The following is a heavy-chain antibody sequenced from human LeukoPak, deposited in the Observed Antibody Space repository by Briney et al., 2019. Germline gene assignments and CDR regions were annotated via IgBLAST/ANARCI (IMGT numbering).Heavy chain of an antibody. D-gene: IGHD3-16*02. Sequence: GASVKVSCKASGYTFTTYGITWVRQAPGQGLEWMGWISSYTGNTNYAQKLQGRVTMTTDTSTSTAYMELRSLRSDDTAVYYCARVLTEWPNYDYVWGSYRLSFRLLDYWGQGTLVTVSS. CDR1: GYTFTTYG. J-gene: IGHJ4*02. CDR3: ARVLTEWPNYDYVWGSYRLSFRLLDY. CDR2: ISSYTGNT. V-gene: IGHV1-18*01.